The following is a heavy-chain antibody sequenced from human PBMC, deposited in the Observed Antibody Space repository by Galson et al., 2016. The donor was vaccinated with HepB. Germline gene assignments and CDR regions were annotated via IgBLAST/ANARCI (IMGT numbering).Heavy chain of an antibody. CDR3: AHRRDPSSNNVYWPSWFDP. V-gene: IGHV2-5*02. CDR1: GFSLSTSGVG. J-gene: IGHJ5*02. D-gene: IGHD1-26*01. Sequence: PALVKPTQTLTLTCSFSGFSLSTSGVGVGWIRQPPGKALEWLALIYWDDDKRYSPSLESRPPITKDTSKNQVVLTITNMDPVDTATYYCAHRRDPSSNNVYWPSWFDPWGQGTLVIVSS. CDR2: IYWDDDK.